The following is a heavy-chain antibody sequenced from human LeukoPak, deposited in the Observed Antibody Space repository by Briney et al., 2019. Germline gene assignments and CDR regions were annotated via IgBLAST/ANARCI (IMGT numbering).Heavy chain of an antibody. CDR2: ISYDGSNK. V-gene: IGHV3-30*04. CDR3: ARDYDYEDAGGFDF. J-gene: IGHJ4*02. Sequence: PGGSLRLSCAASGFTFSSYAMHWVRQAPGKGLEWVAVISYDGSNKYYADSVKGRFTISRDNSKNTLYLQMNSLRAEDTSVYYCARDYDYEDAGGFDFWGQGTLVTVSS. D-gene: IGHD3-22*01. CDR1: GFTFSSYA.